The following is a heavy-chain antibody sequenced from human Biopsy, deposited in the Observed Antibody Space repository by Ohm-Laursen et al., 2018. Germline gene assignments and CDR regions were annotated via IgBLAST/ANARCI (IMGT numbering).Heavy chain of an antibody. CDR3: AGGAAKGNPYDH. CDR1: GGTFSNYA. J-gene: IGHJ5*02. V-gene: IGHV1-69*06. D-gene: IGHD3-10*01. Sequence: SSVKVSCKASGGTFSNYAISWVRQAPGEGLEWMGRIIPTFDTPTYAPDFQGRVTFTADKSTGTAHLDLRSQRSEDTAVYYCAGGAAKGNPYDHWGQGTLVTVSS. CDR2: IIPTFDTP.